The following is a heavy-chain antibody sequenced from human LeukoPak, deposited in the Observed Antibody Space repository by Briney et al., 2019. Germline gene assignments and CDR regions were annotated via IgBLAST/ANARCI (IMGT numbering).Heavy chain of an antibody. D-gene: IGHD6-19*01. CDR2: ISAYNGNT. CDR3: ASSYSSGWDWSDP. J-gene: IGHJ5*02. CDR1: GYTFTSYG. V-gene: IGHV1-18*01. Sequence: GASVKVSCKASGYTFTSYGISWVRQAPGQGLEWMGWISAYNGNTNYAQKLQGRVTMTTDTSTSTAYMELRSLRSDDTAVYYGASSYSSGWDWSDPWGQGTLVTVSS.